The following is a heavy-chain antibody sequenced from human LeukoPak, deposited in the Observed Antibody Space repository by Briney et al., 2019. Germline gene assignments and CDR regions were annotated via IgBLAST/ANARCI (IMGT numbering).Heavy chain of an antibody. CDR2: ITGSGDGT. CDR1: GFSLRYHA. D-gene: IGHD5-12*01. CDR3: AKTPYSGNHGQAFDV. Sequence: GGSLRLSRATSGFSLRYHAMGWVRQAPGMGMEWVLGITGSGDGTFYADSVKGRFHIPRDNSKNTLYLQMNSLRAEHRAVYYFAKTPYSGNHGQAFDVWGEGTMVTVSS. J-gene: IGHJ3*01. V-gene: IGHV3-23*01.